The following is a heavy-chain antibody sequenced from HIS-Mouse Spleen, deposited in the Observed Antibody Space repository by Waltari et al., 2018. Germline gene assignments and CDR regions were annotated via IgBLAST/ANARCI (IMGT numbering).Heavy chain of an antibody. D-gene: IGHD6-13*01. CDR1: GGSISSSSYY. Sequence: QLQLQESGPGLVKPSEPLSLTGTVSGGSISSSSYYWGWIRQPPGKGLEWIGSIYYSGSTYYNPSLKSRVTISVDTSKNQFSLKLSSVTAADTAVYYCAREIPYSSSWYDWYFDLWGRG. CDR2: IYYSGST. V-gene: IGHV4-39*07. CDR3: AREIPYSSSWYDWYFDL. J-gene: IGHJ2*01.